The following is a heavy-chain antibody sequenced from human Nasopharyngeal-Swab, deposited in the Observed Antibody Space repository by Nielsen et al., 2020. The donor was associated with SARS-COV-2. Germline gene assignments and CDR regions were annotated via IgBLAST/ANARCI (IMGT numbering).Heavy chain of an antibody. V-gene: IGHV3-23*01. Sequence: GESLKISCAASGFTFSSYAMSWVRQAPGKGLEWVSAISGSGFSTYYADSVKGRFTISRDYSKNTLYLQMSSLRAEDTAVYYCAKGAGTAPLDYWGQGTLVTVSS. CDR2: ISGSGFST. CDR1: GFTFSSYA. D-gene: IGHD6-13*01. CDR3: AKGAGTAPLDY. J-gene: IGHJ4*02.